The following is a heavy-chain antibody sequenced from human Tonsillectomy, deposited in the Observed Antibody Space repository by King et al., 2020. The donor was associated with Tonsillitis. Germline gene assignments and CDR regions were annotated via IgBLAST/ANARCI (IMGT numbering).Heavy chain of an antibody. CDR1: GGSFSGYY. Sequence: HVQLQQWGAGLLKPSEPLSLTCAVYGGSFSGYYWSWIRQPPGKGLEWIGEINHSGDTNYNPSLKSRVTMSVDTSKNQFSLNLTSVTAADTAVYYCASNWGSNYWGRGTLVTVSS. CDR3: ASNWGSNY. J-gene: IGHJ4*02. D-gene: IGHD7-27*01. CDR2: INHSGDT. V-gene: IGHV4-34*01.